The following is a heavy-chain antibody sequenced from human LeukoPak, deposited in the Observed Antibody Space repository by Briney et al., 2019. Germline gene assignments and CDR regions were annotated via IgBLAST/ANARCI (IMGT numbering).Heavy chain of an antibody. J-gene: IGHJ5*02. CDR2: ISAYNGNT. D-gene: IGHD3-10*01. Sequence: ASVKVSCKASGYTFTSYGISWVRQAPGQGLEWVGCISAYNGNTNYAQKLQGRGTMTTDTSTSTAYMEMRSLRSDDTAVYYCARDLGRITMVRGVLNNPDPLDPGGQGTLVTVSS. V-gene: IGHV1-18*01. CDR1: GYTFTSYG. CDR3: ARDLGRITMVRGVLNNPDPLDP.